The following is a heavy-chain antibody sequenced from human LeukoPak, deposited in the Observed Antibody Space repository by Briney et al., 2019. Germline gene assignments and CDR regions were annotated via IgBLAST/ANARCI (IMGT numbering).Heavy chain of an antibody. V-gene: IGHV3-30*02. CDR3: AKSGSSGYSPFDY. Sequence: GGSLRLSCAASGFTFSSYGMHWVRQAPCKGLEWVAFIRYDGSNKYYADSVKGRFTISRDNSKNTLYLQMNSLRAEDTAVYYCAKSGSSGYSPFDYWGQGTLVTVSS. D-gene: IGHD3-22*01. CDR1: GFTFSSYG. J-gene: IGHJ4*02. CDR2: IRYDGSNK.